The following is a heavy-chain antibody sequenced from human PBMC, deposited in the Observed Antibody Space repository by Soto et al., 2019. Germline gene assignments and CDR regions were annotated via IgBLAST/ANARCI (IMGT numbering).Heavy chain of an antibody. CDR1: GFTFSSYA. V-gene: IGHV3-23*01. J-gene: IGHJ4*02. Sequence: EVQLLESGGGLVQPGGSLRLSCAASGFTFSSYAMSWVRQAPGKGLEWVSAISGSGGSTYYADSVKGRFTISRDNSKNXLYLQMNSLRAEDTAVYYCAKIPPGYSYGYFYIDYWGQGTLVTVSS. D-gene: IGHD5-18*01. CDR3: AKIPPGYSYGYFYIDY. CDR2: ISGSGGST.